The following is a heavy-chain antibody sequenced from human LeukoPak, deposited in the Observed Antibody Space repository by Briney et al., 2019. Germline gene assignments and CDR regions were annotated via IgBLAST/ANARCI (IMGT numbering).Heavy chain of an antibody. CDR1: GFTFSSYA. Sequence: GRSLRLSCAASGFTFSSYAMHWVRQAPGKGLEWVAVISYDGSNKYYADSVKGRFTISRDNSKNTLYLQMNSLRAEDTAVYYCARVGDFWSGGLDYWGQGTLVTVSS. J-gene: IGHJ4*02. V-gene: IGHV3-30-3*01. CDR3: ARVGDFWSGGLDY. CDR2: ISYDGSNK. D-gene: IGHD3-3*01.